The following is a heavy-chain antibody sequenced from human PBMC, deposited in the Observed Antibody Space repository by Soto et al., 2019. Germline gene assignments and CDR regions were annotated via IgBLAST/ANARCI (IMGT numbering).Heavy chain of an antibody. J-gene: IGHJ4*02. D-gene: IGHD2-2*01. Sequence: GESLKSACNASGFTFTSYWIAWVGQMPGKGLEWMGIIYPGDSDTSYSPSFQGQVTISADKSINTAYLQWSSLKASDTAMYYCAKHEGYCSSTTCSNFDYWGQGTLVTVSS. CDR3: AKHEGYCSSTTCSNFDY. CDR2: IYPGDSDT. V-gene: IGHV5-51*01. CDR1: GFTFTSYW.